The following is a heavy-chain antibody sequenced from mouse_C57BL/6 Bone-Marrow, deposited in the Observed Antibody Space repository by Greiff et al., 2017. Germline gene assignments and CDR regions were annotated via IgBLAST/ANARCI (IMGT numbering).Heavy chain of an antibody. CDR2: IHPSDSDT. V-gene: IGHV1-74*01. CDR3: SKRGPAWFAY. J-gene: IGHJ3*01. CDR1: GYTFTSYW. Sequence: QVHVKQPGAELVKPGASVKVSCKASGYTFTSYWMHWVKQRPGQGLEWIGRIHPSDSDTNYNQKFTGKATLTVDKSSSTAYMQLSSLTSEYSAVYYCSKRGPAWFAYWGQGTLVTVSA.